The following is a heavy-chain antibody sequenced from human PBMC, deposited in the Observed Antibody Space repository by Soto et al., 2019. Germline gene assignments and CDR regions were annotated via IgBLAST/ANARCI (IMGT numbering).Heavy chain of an antibody. V-gene: IGHV3-74*01. CDR3: ARRRDYYYGMDV. J-gene: IGHJ6*02. Sequence: GGSLSLSCASSGCTFSSYWMHCVRQAPGKGLVWVSRINSDGSSTSYADSVKGRFTISRDNAKNTLYLQMNSLRAEDTAVYYCARRRDYYYGMDVWGQGTTVTVSS. CDR2: INSDGSST. CDR1: GCTFSSYW.